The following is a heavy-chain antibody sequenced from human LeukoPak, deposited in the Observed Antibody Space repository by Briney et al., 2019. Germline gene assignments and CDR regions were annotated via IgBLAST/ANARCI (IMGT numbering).Heavy chain of an antibody. D-gene: IGHD2-2*01. Sequence: GESLKISCEGSGYIFTTYWIGWVRRMPGKGLEWMGAIYPGDSETTYGPSFQGQVTISVDKSIRTAYLQWSSLKASDSAIYYCAAASSSTSAGYFQDWGQGTLVTVSS. V-gene: IGHV5-51*01. CDR3: AAASSSTSAGYFQD. CDR2: IYPGDSET. CDR1: GYIFTTYW. J-gene: IGHJ1*01.